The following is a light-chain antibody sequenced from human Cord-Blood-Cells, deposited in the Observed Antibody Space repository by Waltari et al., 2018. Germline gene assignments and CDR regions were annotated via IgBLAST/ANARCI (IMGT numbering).Light chain of an antibody. CDR1: QSIRSY. CDR3: QQSYSTTPLT. CDR2: ASA. V-gene: IGKV1-39*01. J-gene: IGKJ4*02. Sequence: DIQMTQSPSSLSASVGDRVTITCRVSQSIRSYLTWYQQKPGKSHKLLIYASASLQSGVPSRLSGSGSATDYTLPISSLQPEDCATYYCQQSYSTTPLTFGGGTKVEIK.